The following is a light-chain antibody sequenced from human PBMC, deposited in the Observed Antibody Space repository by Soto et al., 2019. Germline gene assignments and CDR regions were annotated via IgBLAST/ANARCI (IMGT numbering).Light chain of an antibody. V-gene: IGLV2-8*01. CDR2: EVN. CDR3: SSYAGSSNV. CDR1: SSDVGGYNY. Sequence: QSALTQPPSASGSPGQSVAISCTGTSSDVGGYNYVSWYQQHPGKAPKLMIHEVNKRPSGVPDRFSGSKSGNTASLTVSGLRAEDEADYYCSSYAGSSNVFGTGTKLTVL. J-gene: IGLJ1*01.